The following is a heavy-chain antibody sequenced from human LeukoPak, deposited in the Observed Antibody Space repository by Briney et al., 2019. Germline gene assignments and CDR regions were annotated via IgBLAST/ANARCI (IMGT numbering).Heavy chain of an antibody. CDR3: ARGYSSSWSLFDY. D-gene: IGHD6-13*01. Sequence: GGSLRLSCAASGFTVSSNYMSWVRQAPGKGLEWVSVIYSGGSTYYADSVKGRFTISRDNAKNSLYLQMNSLRAEDTAVYYCARGYSSSWSLFDYWGQGTLVTVSS. J-gene: IGHJ4*02. CDR2: IYSGGST. V-gene: IGHV3-53*01. CDR1: GFTVSSNY.